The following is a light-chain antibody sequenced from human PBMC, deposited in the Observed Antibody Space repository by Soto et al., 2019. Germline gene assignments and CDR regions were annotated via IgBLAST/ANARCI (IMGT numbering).Light chain of an antibody. CDR1: QSISSW. CDR3: QQYNSVSLLT. J-gene: IGKJ4*01. V-gene: IGKV1-5*03. CDR2: KAS. Sequence: DIQMTQSPSTLSASVGDRVTITCRAGQSISSWLAWYQQKPGKAPKLLIYKASSLEGGVPSRFSGSGSGTEFTLTISSLQPDDFATYYCQQYNSVSLLTFXGGTKVDIK.